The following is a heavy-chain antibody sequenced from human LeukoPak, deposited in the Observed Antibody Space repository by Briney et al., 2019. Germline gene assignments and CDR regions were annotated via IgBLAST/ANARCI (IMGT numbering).Heavy chain of an antibody. Sequence: ASVKVSCKASGYTFTSYGISWVRQAPGQGLEWMGWISAYNGNTNYAQKLQGRVTMTTDTSTSTAYMELRSLRSDDTAVYYCARELQYPFYYYYMDVWGKGTTVTVSS. J-gene: IGHJ6*03. CDR3: ARELQYPFYYYYMDV. D-gene: IGHD4-11*01. CDR2: ISAYNGNT. V-gene: IGHV1-18*01. CDR1: GYTFTSYG.